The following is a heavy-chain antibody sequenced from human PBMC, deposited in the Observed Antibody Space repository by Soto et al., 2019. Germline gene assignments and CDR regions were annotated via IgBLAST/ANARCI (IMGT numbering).Heavy chain of an antibody. CDR3: ARTKKGSSSGQASLNY. V-gene: IGHV3-30*03. J-gene: IGHJ4*02. CDR1: GFTFSSYA. D-gene: IGHD6-6*01. Sequence: GGSLRLSCAASGFTFSSYAMSWVRQAPGKGLEWVAVISYDGSNKYYADSVKGRFTISRDNSKNTLYLQMNSLRAEDTAVYYCARTKKGSSSGQASLNYWGQGTLVTVSS. CDR2: ISYDGSNK.